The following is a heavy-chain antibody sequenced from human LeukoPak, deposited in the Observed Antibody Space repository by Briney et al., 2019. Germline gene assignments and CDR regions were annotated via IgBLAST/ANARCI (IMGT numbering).Heavy chain of an antibody. Sequence: GSLRLSCAASGFTFSSYWMHWVRQAPGKGLVWVSRINSDGTGAVYADAVEGRFTISRDNAKNTLYLQMNSLRVEDTAVYYCVRGGFNGNWGQGILVTVSS. J-gene: IGHJ4*02. CDR3: VRGGFNGN. CDR2: INSDGTGA. CDR1: GFTFSSYW. D-gene: IGHD2-8*01. V-gene: IGHV3-74*03.